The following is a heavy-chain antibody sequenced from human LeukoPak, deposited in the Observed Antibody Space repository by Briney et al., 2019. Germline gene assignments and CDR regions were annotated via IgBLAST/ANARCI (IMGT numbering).Heavy chain of an antibody. D-gene: IGHD5-18*01. V-gene: IGHV1-69*04. CDR3: ARDSPSRGYSYGYPDY. CDR1: GGTFSSYA. J-gene: IGHJ4*02. CDR2: IIPILGIA. Sequence: SVKVSCKASGGTFSSYAISWVRQAPGQGLEWMGRIIPILGIANYAQKFQGRVTITADESTSTAYMELSSLRSEDTAVYYCARDSPSRGYSYGYPDYWGQGTLVTVSS.